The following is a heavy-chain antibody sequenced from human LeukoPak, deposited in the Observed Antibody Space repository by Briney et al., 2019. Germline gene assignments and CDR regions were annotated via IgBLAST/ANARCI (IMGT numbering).Heavy chain of an antibody. V-gene: IGHV3-23*01. J-gene: IGHJ4*02. CDR3: AKDLVVPAAIRGYSGYDSDFDY. Sequence: GGSLRLSCAACGFTFSSYAMSWGREAPRKGLEWVSAICGSGGRTYYADSVKGRFTTSRDNSKTTLYLQMNSLRAEDTAVYYCAKDLVVPAAIRGYSGYDSDFDYWGQGTLVTVSS. CDR2: ICGSGGRT. CDR1: GFTFSSYA. D-gene: IGHD2-2*02.